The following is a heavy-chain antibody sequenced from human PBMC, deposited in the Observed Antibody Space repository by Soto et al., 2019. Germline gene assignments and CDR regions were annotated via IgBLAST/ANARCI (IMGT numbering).Heavy chain of an antibody. D-gene: IGHD6-19*01. CDR3: ARTGYSSGWYYSDY. J-gene: IGHJ4*02. Sequence: SETLSLTCTVSGGSVSSGSYYWSWIRQPPGKGLEWIGYIYYSGSTNYNPSLKSRVTISVDTSKNQFSLKLSSVTAADTAVYYCARTGYSSGWYYSDYWGQGTLVTVSS. V-gene: IGHV4-61*01. CDR2: IYYSGST. CDR1: GGSVSSGSYY.